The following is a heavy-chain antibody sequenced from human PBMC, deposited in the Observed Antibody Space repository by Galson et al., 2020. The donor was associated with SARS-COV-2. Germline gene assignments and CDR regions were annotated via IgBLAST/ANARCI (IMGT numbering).Heavy chain of an antibody. V-gene: IGHV4-34*01. Sequence: SETLSLTCAVYGGSFSGYYWSWIRQPPGKGLEWLGEINHSGSTNYNPSLKSRVTISVDTSKNQFSLKLSSVTAADTAVYYCASSGRLYYYGSGKLYWGQGTLVTVSS. CDR2: INHSGST. CDR1: GGSFSGYY. J-gene: IGHJ4*02. CDR3: ASSGRLYYYGSGKLY. D-gene: IGHD3-10*01.